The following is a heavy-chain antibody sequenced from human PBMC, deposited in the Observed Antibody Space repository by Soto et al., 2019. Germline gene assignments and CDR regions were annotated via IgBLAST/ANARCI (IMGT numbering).Heavy chain of an antibody. D-gene: IGHD1-1*01. CDR1: GFTFSSYW. CDR2: IKPDGSRT. J-gene: IGHJ4*02. Sequence: PGGSLRLSCAASGFTFSSYWMHWVRQAPGEGLVWVSYIKPDGSRTKDADSVKGRFTISRDNAGNTLYLRMNSLRAEDTAVYYCARDNNWSYDSWGRGTLVTVSS. CDR3: ARDNNWSYDS. V-gene: IGHV3-74*03.